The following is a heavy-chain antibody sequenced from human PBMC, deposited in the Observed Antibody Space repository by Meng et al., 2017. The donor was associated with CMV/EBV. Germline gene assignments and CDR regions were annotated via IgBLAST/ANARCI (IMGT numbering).Heavy chain of an antibody. J-gene: IGHJ6*02. Sequence: AETLSLTCTVSGGSISSHYWSWIRQPPGKGLEWIGYIYYSGSTNYNPSLKSRVTISVDTSKNQFSLKLSSVTAADTAVYYCARDYSYGSGHKDYYGMDVWGQGTTVTVSS. CDR3: ARDYSYGSGHKDYYGMDV. D-gene: IGHD3-10*01. V-gene: IGHV4-59*11. CDR2: IYYSGST. CDR1: GGSISSHY.